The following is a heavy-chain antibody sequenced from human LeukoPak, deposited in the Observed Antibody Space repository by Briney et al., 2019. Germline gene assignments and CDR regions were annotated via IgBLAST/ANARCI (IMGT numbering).Heavy chain of an antibody. CDR3: ARDFSSSSSVYYYYYMDV. Sequence: SETLSLTCTVSGDSISSSSYYWGWIRQPPGKGLEWLGTIYYRGTTYYSPSLKSRVTISVDTSKNQFSLRLSSVTAADTAVYYCARDFSSSSSVYYYYYMDVWGKGTTVTVSS. CDR2: IYYRGTT. V-gene: IGHV4-39*07. CDR1: GDSISSSSYY. J-gene: IGHJ6*03. D-gene: IGHD6-6*01.